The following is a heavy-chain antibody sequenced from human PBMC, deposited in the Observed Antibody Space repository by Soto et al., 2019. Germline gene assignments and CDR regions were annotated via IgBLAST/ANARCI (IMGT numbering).Heavy chain of an antibody. V-gene: IGHV4-31*03. J-gene: IGHJ5*02. CDR1: GGSISSGGYY. CDR3: AGGSSKSWFDP. Sequence: SETLSLTCTVSGGSISSGGYYWSWIRQHPGKGLEWIGYIYYNGNTYYNPSLKSRVSISLDTSKNQFSLNLRSATAADTAVYYCAGGSSKSWFDPWGQGTLVTVSS. CDR2: IYYNGNT. D-gene: IGHD6-6*01.